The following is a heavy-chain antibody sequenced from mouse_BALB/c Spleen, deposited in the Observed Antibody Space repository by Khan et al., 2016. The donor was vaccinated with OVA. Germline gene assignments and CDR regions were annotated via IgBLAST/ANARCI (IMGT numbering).Heavy chain of an antibody. D-gene: IGHD2-1*01. V-gene: IGHV5-9-1*01. J-gene: IGHJ3*01. CDR1: GFTFSSFV. CDR3: TNGNYGWFAY. CDR2: ISSAATYT. Sequence: EVELVESGGSLVEPGGSLKLSCAASGFTFSSFVMSWVRQTPEKRLEWVATISSAATYTYYPDSVKGRFTISRDNAKNTLYLQMNSLRSDDTAIYYCTNGNYGWFAYWGQGTLVTVST.